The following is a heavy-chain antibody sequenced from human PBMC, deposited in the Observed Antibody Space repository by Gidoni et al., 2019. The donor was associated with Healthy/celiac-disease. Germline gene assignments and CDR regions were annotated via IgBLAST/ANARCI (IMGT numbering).Heavy chain of an antibody. J-gene: IGHJ6*03. V-gene: IGHV3-21*01. CDR1: GFPFSSYS. CDR2: ISSSSSYI. Sequence: EVQLVESGGGLVKPGGSLRLSCAASGFPFSSYSMNWVRQAPGKGLEWVSSISSSSSYIYYADSVKGRFTISRDNAKNSLYLQMNSLRAEDTAVYYCARVSRYNPENYYYMDVWGKGTTVTVSS. D-gene: IGHD1-1*01. CDR3: ARVSRYNPENYYYMDV.